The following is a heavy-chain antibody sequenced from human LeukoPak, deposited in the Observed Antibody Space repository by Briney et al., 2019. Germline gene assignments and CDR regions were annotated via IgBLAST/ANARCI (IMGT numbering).Heavy chain of an antibody. D-gene: IGHD1-1*01. CDR2: IYYSGTT. CDR3: ARRYGY. J-gene: IGHJ4*02. CDR1: GGSISGYY. V-gene: IGHV4-59*12. Sequence: PSETLSLTCTVSGGSISGYYWSWIRQPPGKGLEWIGYIYYSGTTNYNPSLKSRVTVSVDTSKNQFSLKLSSVTAADTAVYYCARRYGYWGQGTLVTVSS.